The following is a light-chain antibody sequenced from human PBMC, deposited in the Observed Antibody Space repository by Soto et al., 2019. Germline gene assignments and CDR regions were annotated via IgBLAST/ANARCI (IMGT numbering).Light chain of an antibody. Sequence: DIQMTQSPSSLSASIGDRVTITCRASQDISNYLAWYQQKPGKVPKLLIYAASTLQSGVPSRFSGSGSGPDFTLTITSLQPEDVATYYCQQSYSTPQTFGQGTKLEIK. CDR1: QDISNY. CDR3: QQSYSTPQT. CDR2: AAS. J-gene: IGKJ2*01. V-gene: IGKV1-27*01.